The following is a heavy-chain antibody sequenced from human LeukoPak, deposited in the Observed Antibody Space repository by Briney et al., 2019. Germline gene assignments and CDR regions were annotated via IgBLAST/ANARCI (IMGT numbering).Heavy chain of an antibody. V-gene: IGHV3-33*01. Sequence: GGSLRLSCAASGFTFSSYGMHWVRQAPGKGLDWVAVIWYDGTYKYYADPVKGRFTISRDNSKNTLYLQMNSLRAEDTGVYYCASTGYCSGGSCYELGYWGQGTLVSVSS. J-gene: IGHJ4*02. CDR3: ASTGYCSGGSCYELGY. CDR2: IWYDGTYK. D-gene: IGHD2-15*01. CDR1: GFTFSSYG.